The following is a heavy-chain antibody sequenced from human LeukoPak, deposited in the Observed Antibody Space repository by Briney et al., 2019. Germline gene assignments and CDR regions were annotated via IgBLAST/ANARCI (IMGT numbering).Heavy chain of an antibody. CDR2: ISSSSSYI. CDR1: GFTFSSYS. CDR3: AKGDSGSYYDNWSDP. J-gene: IGHJ5*02. Sequence: GGSLRLSCAASGFTFSSYSMNWVRQAPGKGLEWVSSISSSSSYIYYADSVKGRFTISRDNAKNSLYLQMNSLRTEDAAFYYCAKGDSGSYYDNWSDPWGQGTLVTVSS. V-gene: IGHV3-21*01. D-gene: IGHD1-26*01.